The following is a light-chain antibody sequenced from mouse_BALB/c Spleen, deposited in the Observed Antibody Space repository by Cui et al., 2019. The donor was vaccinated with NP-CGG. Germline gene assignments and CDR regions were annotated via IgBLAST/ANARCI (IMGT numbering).Light chain of an antibody. Sequence: QAVVTQESALTTSPGETVTLTCRSSTGAVTTSNYANWVQEKTDHLFIGLIGGTNNRAPGIPARFSGSLIGDKAALTITGAQTEDEAIYFCVLWYSNHWVFGGGTKLTVL. J-gene: IGLJ1*01. CDR3: VLWYSNHWV. CDR2: GTN. CDR1: TGAVTTSNY. V-gene: IGLV1*01.